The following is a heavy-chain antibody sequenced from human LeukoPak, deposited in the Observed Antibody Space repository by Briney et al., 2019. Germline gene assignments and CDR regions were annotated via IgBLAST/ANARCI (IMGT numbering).Heavy chain of an antibody. CDR3: ARDGRVYYFDY. Sequence: ASVKVPCKTSGGTFSSYAISWVRQAPRQRLQWMGGIIPIFGTANYAQKFQGRVTITADESTSTAYMELSSLRSEDTAVYYCARDGRVYYFDYWGQGTLVTVSS. CDR1: GGTFSSYA. D-gene: IGHD3-16*01. J-gene: IGHJ4*02. V-gene: IGHV1-69*13. CDR2: IIPIFGTA.